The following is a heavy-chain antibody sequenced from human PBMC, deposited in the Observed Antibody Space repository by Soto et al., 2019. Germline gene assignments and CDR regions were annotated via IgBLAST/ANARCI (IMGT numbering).Heavy chain of an antibody. J-gene: IGHJ4*02. V-gene: IGHV1-69*04. CDR3: AKDDGASFKS. CDR1: GGDLSNSG. D-gene: IGHD1-26*01. Sequence: QVNLVQSGTEMKKPGSSVMVSCKVSGGDLSNSGISWVRQAPGQGLEWMGGIFPLLAMVDYSQKFQGRVTIAADESTNTAYMDLGSMRSEDTAVCYCAKDDGASFKSRGQGILVIVSS. CDR2: IFPLLAMV.